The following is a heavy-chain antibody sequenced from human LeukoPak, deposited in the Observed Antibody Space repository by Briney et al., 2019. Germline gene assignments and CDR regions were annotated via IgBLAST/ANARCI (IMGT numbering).Heavy chain of an antibody. J-gene: IGHJ4*02. CDR2: IYCSGST. CDR1: GGSFSDYY. CDR3: ARVGYNYDSSGYKYFFDY. D-gene: IGHD3-22*01. V-gene: IGHV4-59*01. Sequence: SETLSLTCTVSGGSFSDYYWSWIRQPPGKGLEWIGYIYCSGSTNYNPSLKSRVTISVDTSKNQFSLKLSSVTAADTAVYYCARVGYNYDSSGYKYFFDYWGQGTLVTVSS.